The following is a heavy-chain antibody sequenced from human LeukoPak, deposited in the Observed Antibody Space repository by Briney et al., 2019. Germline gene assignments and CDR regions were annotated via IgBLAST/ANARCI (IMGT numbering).Heavy chain of an antibody. J-gene: IGHJ3*02. CDR2: IRYDGSNK. CDR3: ARDGRRDSDAFDI. Sequence: GGSLRLSCAASGFTFSSYGMHWVRQAPGKGLEWVAFIRYDGSNKYYADSVKGRFTISRDNSKNTLYLQMNSLRAEDTAVYYCARDGRRDSDAFDIWGQGTMVTVSS. CDR1: GFTFSSYG. V-gene: IGHV3-30*02. D-gene: IGHD1-1*01.